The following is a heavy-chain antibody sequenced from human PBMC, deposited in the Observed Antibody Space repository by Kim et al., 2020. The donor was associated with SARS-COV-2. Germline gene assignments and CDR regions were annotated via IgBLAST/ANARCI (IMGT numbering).Heavy chain of an antibody. J-gene: IGHJ3*02. CDR3: ARDSIFGRLRAFDI. V-gene: IGHV3-48*03. Sequence: AAAVKGRLTSYIDNAKNSLYLQMNSLRAEDTAVYSCARDSIFGRLRAFDIWGQGTMVTVSS. D-gene: IGHD3-3*01.